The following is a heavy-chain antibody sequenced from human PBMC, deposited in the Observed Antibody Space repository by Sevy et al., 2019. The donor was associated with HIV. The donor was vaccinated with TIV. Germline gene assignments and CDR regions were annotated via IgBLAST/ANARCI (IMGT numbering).Heavy chain of an antibody. Sequence: GGSLRLSCAASGITFNNYTMNWVRQAPGKGLDWVSTIFGSGGTTYYAYSVKGRFTISRDNSKNTLYLQMNSLRTEDTALYYCAGGRFDSSGSFDAFDMWGQGTMVTVSS. CDR3: AGGRFDSSGSFDAFDM. CDR2: IFGSGGTT. CDR1: GITFNNYT. D-gene: IGHD3-22*01. V-gene: IGHV3-23*01. J-gene: IGHJ3*02.